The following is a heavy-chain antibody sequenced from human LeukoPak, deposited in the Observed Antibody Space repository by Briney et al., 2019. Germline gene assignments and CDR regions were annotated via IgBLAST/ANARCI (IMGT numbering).Heavy chain of an antibody. CDR1: GYTFTSYA. D-gene: IGHD6-19*01. CDR2: TSAYNGNT. V-gene: IGHV1-18*01. Sequence: GASVKVSCKASGYTFTSYAMHWVRQAPGQRLEWMGWTSAYNGNTNYAQKLQGRVTMTTDTSTSTAYMELRSLRSDDTAVYYCARDSASSSGYWGQGTLVTVSS. CDR3: ARDSASSSGY. J-gene: IGHJ4*02.